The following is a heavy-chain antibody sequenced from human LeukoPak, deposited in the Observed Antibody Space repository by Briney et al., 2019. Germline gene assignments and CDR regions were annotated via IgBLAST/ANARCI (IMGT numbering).Heavy chain of an antibody. V-gene: IGHV4-4*09. J-gene: IGHJ4*02. Sequence: SETLSLTCAVSGVSINSHYLNWIRQPPGKGLEWIGYIYGSGSTNYNHSLKSRVTMSVDTSKSPFSLKLSSVTAADTAVYYCVVSPNQDFFDYWGQGALVTVSS. CDR3: VVSPNQDFFDY. CDR2: IYGSGST. CDR1: GVSINSHY.